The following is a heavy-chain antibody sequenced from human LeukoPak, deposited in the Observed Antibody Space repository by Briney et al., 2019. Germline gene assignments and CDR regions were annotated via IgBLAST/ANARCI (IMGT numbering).Heavy chain of an antibody. D-gene: IGHD5-18*01. CDR2: INSDGSST. CDR1: GFTFSSYW. J-gene: IGHJ4*02. V-gene: IGHV3-74*01. CDR3: AKAGRYSYGYGFDY. Sequence: GGSLRLSCAASGFTFSSYWIHWVRQAPGKGLVWVSRINSDGSSTSYAASVKGRFTISRDNAKNTLYLQMNSLRAEDTAVYYCAKAGRYSYGYGFDYWGQGTLVTVSS.